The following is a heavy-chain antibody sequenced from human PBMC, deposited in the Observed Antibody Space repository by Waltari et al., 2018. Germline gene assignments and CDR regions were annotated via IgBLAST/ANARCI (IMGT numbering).Heavy chain of an antibody. CDR2: INHSGST. V-gene: IGHV4-34*01. J-gene: IGHJ4*02. D-gene: IGHD3-22*01. CDR3: ARGRGYYDSSGYYRAFYYFDY. Sequence: QVQLQQWGAGLLKPSETLSLTCAVSGGSFSGYYWGWIRRPPGTGRQWIGEINHSGSTNYNPSLKSRVTISVDTSKNQFSLKLSSVTAADTAVYYCARGRGYYDSSGYYRAFYYFDYWGQGTLVTVSS. CDR1: GGSFSGYY.